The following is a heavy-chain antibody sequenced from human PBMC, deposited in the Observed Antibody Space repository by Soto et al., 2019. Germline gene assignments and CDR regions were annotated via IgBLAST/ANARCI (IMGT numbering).Heavy chain of an antibody. CDR3: TRELSYNFWSGYYPGWLDP. D-gene: IGHD3-3*01. J-gene: IGHJ5*01. CDR2: IRSKAYGGTT. CDR1: GFTFGDYA. Sequence: PGGSLRLSCTASGFTFGDYAMSWVRQAPGKGLEWVGFIRSKAYGGTTEYAASVKGRFTISRDDSKSIAYLQMNSLKTEDTAVYYCTRELSYNFWSGYYPGWLDPWGQGTLVTVSS. V-gene: IGHV3-49*04.